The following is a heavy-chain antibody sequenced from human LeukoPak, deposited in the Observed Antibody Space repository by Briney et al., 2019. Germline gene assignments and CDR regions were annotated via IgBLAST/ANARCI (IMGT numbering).Heavy chain of an antibody. CDR3: ARTHSSRYNWFDP. D-gene: IGHD6-13*01. Sequence: SETLSLTCTVSGGSISSYYWSWMRQPDGKGLEWIGRIYTTGSTNYNPSLKSRVTMSVDTSKNQFSLTLSSVTAADTAVYYCARTHSSRYNWFDPWGQGTLVTVSS. V-gene: IGHV4-4*07. J-gene: IGHJ5*02. CDR1: GGSISSYY. CDR2: IYTTGST.